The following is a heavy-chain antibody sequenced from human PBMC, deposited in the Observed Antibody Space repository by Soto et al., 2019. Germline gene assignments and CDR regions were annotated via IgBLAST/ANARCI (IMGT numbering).Heavy chain of an antibody. Sequence: QVQLQQWGAGLLKPSETLSLTCAVYGGSFSGYQWSWIRQTPGKGLEWIGGINDSGDINYNPSLKSRVTSLVVSPKKHISLRLSSVAAADTAVYYCARGLILWFGELSRRGGYYYYMDVWGKGTTVTVSS. CDR2: INDSGDI. J-gene: IGHJ6*03. V-gene: IGHV4-34*01. CDR3: ARGLILWFGELSRRGGYYYYMDV. CDR1: GGSFSGYQ. D-gene: IGHD3-10*01.